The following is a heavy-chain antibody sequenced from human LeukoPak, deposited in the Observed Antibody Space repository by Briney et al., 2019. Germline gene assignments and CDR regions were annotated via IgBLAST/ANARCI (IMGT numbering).Heavy chain of an antibody. CDR1: GGSTSGHF. D-gene: IGHD2-15*01. J-gene: IGHJ3*01. CDR2: IFYTGRA. Sequence: SENLSLTCTVSGGSTSGHFWIWIRQPPGKGPECIAYIFYTGRAYYNPSLESRVTISVDTSKNQVSLNLRSVTAADTAVYHCARLGGSYSNSFDLWGQGTMVTVSS. CDR3: ARLGGSYSNSFDL. V-gene: IGHV4-59*11.